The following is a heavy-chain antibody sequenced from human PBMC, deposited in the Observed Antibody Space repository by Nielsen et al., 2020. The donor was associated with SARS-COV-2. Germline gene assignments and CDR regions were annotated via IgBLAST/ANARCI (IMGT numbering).Heavy chain of an antibody. J-gene: IGHJ4*02. Sequence: GESLKISCVVSGFNFRGYWMTWVRQAPGKGLEWVSAISGSGGSTHYAESVKGRFIISRDNSKNTMYLQMNSLRAEDTAAYSCARETGYASAWYEVDYWGQGTLVTVSS. CDR3: ARETGYASAWYEVDY. V-gene: IGHV3-23*01. D-gene: IGHD6-19*01. CDR1: GFNFRGYW. CDR2: ISGSGGST.